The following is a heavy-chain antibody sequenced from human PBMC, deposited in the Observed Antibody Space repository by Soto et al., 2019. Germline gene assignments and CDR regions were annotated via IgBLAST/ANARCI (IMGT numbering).Heavy chain of an antibody. CDR2: ISHDGSRK. D-gene: IGHD5-12*01. CDR1: GITFSRYG. J-gene: IGHJ3*02. V-gene: IGHV3-30*19. Sequence: QVQLVESGGGVVQPGGSLRLSCAASGITFSRYGMHWVRQGPGKGLEWVASISHDGSRKYYADSVKGRFTISRDNSKNTVFVHIDSLRGDDTAVYFCARGRSVVATTVHAFDIWGQGTMVTVSS. CDR3: ARGRSVVATTVHAFDI.